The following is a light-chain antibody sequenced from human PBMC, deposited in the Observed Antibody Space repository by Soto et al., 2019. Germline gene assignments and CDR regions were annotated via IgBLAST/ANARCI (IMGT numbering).Light chain of an antibody. V-gene: IGLV1-51*01. CDR3: GTWDTSLSAVV. Sequence: QSVLTPPPSVSAAPGQKVTISCSGSSSNIGNNYVSWYQHLPGTAPKLLIYDNNERPSGIPDRFSGSKSGTSATLGITGLQTGDEADYYCGTWDTSLSAVVFGGGTKLTVL. J-gene: IGLJ2*01. CDR2: DNN. CDR1: SSNIGNNY.